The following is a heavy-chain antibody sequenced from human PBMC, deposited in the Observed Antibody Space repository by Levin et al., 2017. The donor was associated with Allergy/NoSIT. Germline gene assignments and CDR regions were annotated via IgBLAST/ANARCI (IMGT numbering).Heavy chain of an antibody. J-gene: IGHJ5*02. D-gene: IGHD5-24*01. CDR2: IYYSGST. V-gene: IGHV4-59*01. Sequence: SETLSLTCTVSGGSISSYYWSWIRQPPGKGLEWIGYIYYSGSTNYNPSLKSRVTISVDTSKNQFSLKLSSVTAADTAVYYCARDGYNRWFDPWGQGTLVTVSS. CDR3: ARDGYNRWFDP. CDR1: GGSISSYY.